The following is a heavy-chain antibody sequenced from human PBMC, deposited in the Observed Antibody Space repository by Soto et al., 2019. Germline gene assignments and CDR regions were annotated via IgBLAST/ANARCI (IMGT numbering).Heavy chain of an antibody. CDR3: AKGHIIEVWIQVGNAFDI. CDR2: ISYDGSNK. V-gene: IGHV3-30*18. D-gene: IGHD5-18*01. Sequence: QVQLVESGGGVVQPGRSLRLSCAASGFTFSSYGMHWVRQAPGKGLEWVAVISYDGSNKYDADSVKGRFTISRDNSKNTLYRQMNSLRAEDTAVYYCAKGHIIEVWIQVGNAFDIWGQGTMGTVSS. J-gene: IGHJ3*02. CDR1: GFTFSSYG.